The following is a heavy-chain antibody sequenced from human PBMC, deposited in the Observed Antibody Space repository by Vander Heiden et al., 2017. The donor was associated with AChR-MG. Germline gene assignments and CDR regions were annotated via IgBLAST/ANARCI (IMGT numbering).Heavy chain of an antibody. CDR2: IYHSGST. D-gene: IGHD5-12*01. J-gene: IGHJ4*02. Sequence: QVQLQESGPGLVKPSGTLSLTCAVSGGSISRSNWWSWVRQPPGKGLEWIGEIYHSGSTNYNPSLKSRVTISVDKSKNQFSLKLSSVTAADTAVYYCASRGGYDYRDYYFDYWGQGTLVTVSS. CDR1: GGSISRSNW. V-gene: IGHV4-4*02. CDR3: ASRGGYDYRDYYFDY.